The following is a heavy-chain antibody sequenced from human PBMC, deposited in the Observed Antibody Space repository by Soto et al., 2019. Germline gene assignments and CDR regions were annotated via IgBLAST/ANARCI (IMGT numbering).Heavy chain of an antibody. J-gene: IGHJ5*02. CDR1: GGSITSSSYY. V-gene: IGHV4-39*01. CDR2: IYYSGST. Sequence: QLHLRESGPGLVKPSETLSLTCTVSGGSITSSSYYWGWIRQPPGKGLEWIGSIYYSGSTHYNPALKSRVYISVHTSKNQFSLKLSSVTAADAAVYHCATQEVGGSYVYAFDPWGQGTLVTVSS. CDR3: ATQEVGGSYVYAFDP. D-gene: IGHD1-26*01.